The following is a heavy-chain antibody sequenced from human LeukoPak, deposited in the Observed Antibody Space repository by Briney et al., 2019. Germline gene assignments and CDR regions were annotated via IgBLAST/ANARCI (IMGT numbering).Heavy chain of an antibody. CDR1: GYTLTELS. V-gene: IGHV1-24*01. CDR2: FDPEDNKA. D-gene: IGHD5-18*01. CDR3: ARAPSGYRAVGYYMDV. Sequence: GASVKVSCKVSGYTLTELSMHWVRQAPGKGLEWMGSFDPEDNKAIYAQKFQGRVTITRDMSTSTVYMELSSLRSEDTAVYYCARAPSGYRAVGYYMDVWGKGTTVTVSS. J-gene: IGHJ6*03.